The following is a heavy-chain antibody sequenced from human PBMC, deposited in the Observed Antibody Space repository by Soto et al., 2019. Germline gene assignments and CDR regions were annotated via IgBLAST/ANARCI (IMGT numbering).Heavy chain of an antibody. CDR1: GFTFTSSA. CDR3: AAITMIVGVPVQGWFDP. J-gene: IGHJ5*02. Sequence: ASVKVSCKASGFTFTSSAVQWVRQARGQRLEWIGWIVVGSGNTNYAQKFQERVTITRDMSTSTAYMELSSLRSEDTAVYYCAAITMIVGVPVQGWFDPWGQGTLVTVSS. V-gene: IGHV1-58*01. CDR2: IVVGSGNT. D-gene: IGHD3-22*01.